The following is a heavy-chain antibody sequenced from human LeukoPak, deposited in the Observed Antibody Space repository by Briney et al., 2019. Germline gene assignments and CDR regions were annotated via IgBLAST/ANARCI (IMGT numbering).Heavy chain of an antibody. CDR1: GFTFSSYG. Sequence: GGSLRLSCAASGFTFSSYGMHWVRQAPGKGLEWVAVIWYDGSNKYYADSVKGRFTISRDNSKNTPYLQMNSLRVEDTAVYYCAKGSSNWRDYYYFDYWGQGTLVTVSS. J-gene: IGHJ4*02. CDR2: IWYDGSNK. V-gene: IGHV3-33*06. D-gene: IGHD6-13*01. CDR3: AKGSSNWRDYYYFDY.